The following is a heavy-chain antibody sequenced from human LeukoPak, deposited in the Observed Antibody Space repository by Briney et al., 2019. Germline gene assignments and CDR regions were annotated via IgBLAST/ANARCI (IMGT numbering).Heavy chain of an antibody. CDR2: INHSGST. D-gene: IGHD4-23*01. V-gene: IGHV4-34*01. CDR3: ATGGNSGYFDL. CDR1: GGSFSGYY. Sequence: SETLSLTCAVYGGSFSGYYWSWIRQPPGKGLEWIGEINHSGSTNYNPSLKSRVTISVDTSKNQFSLKLSSVTAADTAVYYCATGGNSGYFDLWGRGTLVTVSS. J-gene: IGHJ2*01.